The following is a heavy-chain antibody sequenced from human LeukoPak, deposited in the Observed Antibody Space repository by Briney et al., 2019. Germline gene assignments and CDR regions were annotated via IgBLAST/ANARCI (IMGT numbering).Heavy chain of an antibody. Sequence: SETLSLTCAVYGGSFSGHYWSWIRQSPGKGLEWIGETYHSGSTNHNPSLKSRVTISLDTSKNQFSLKLSSVTAADTAVYYCTRGSIAYYYMDVWGKGTTVTISS. CDR2: TYHSGST. D-gene: IGHD3-22*01. CDR3: TRGSIAYYYMDV. V-gene: IGHV4-34*01. CDR1: GGSFSGHY. J-gene: IGHJ6*03.